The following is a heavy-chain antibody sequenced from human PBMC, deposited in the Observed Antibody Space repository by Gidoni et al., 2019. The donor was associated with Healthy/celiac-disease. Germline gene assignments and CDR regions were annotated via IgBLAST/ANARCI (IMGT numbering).Heavy chain of an antibody. CDR2: IISSSSYI. CDR1: GSTCSSYS. D-gene: IGHD3-10*01. CDR3: ARESEVLLWFGELDC. J-gene: IGHJ4*02. Sequence: EVQLVASGGGMVKPGGSLRFSCAASGSTCSSYSLSLVRQAPGKVLEWVSSIISSSSYIYYADSVKGRFTISRENAKNSLYLQMNSLRAEDTAVYYCARESEVLLWFGELDCWGQVTLVTVSS. V-gene: IGHV3-21*01.